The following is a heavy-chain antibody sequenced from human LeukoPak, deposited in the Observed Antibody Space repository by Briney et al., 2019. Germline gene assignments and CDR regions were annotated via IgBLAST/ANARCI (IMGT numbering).Heavy chain of an antibody. D-gene: IGHD2-8*01. CDR3: ARVHCTNGVCYHGHYY. V-gene: IGHV1-18*01. CDR1: GYTFTSYG. J-gene: IGHJ4*02. CDR2: ISAYNGNT. Sequence: ASVKVSCKASGYTFTSYGISWVRQAPGQGLEWMGWISAYNGNTNYARKLQGRVTMTTDTSTSTAYMELRSLRSDDTAVYYCARVHCTNGVCYHGHYYWGQGTLVTVSS.